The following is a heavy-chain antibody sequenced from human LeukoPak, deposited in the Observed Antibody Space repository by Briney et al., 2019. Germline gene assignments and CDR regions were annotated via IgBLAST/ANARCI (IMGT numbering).Heavy chain of an antibody. Sequence: PSETLSLTCAVYGESFSAYYWSWIRQPPGEGLEWIGEINHSGSTNYNPSLKSRVTISIDTSENQFSLKLSSVTAADTAVYYCARSSSGPDYWGQGTLVTVSS. J-gene: IGHJ4*02. CDR1: GESFSAYY. CDR2: INHSGST. D-gene: IGHD3-22*01. V-gene: IGHV4-34*01. CDR3: ARSSSGPDY.